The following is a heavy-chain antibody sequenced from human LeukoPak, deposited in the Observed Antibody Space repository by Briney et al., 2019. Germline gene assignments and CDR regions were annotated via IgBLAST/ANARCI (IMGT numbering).Heavy chain of an antibody. CDR3: ARDLNGDWYFDL. J-gene: IGHJ2*01. V-gene: IGHV3-13*01. CDR2: IGTAGET. CDR1: GFTFSSYD. Sequence: GSLRLSCAASGFTFSSYDMHWVRQTTGKGLEWVSAIGTAGETYYPGSVKGRFTISRENAKNSLYLQMNSLRAGDTAVYYCARDLNGDWYFDLWGRGTLVTVSS.